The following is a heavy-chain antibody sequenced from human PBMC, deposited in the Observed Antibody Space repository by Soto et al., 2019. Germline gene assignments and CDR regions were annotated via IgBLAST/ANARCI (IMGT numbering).Heavy chain of an antibody. J-gene: IGHJ6*02. CDR1: GFPFNTYW. D-gene: IGHD2-2*01. CDR3: ARDIVVVPAATRQKDYYYYGMDV. Sequence: GGSLRLSCAASGFPFNTYWMTWVSQAPGKGLEWVANIKQDGSETYYVDSVKGRFTISRDNAKNSLYLQMNSLRAEDTAVYYCARDIVVVPAATRQKDYYYYGMDVWGQGTTVTVSS. CDR2: IKQDGSET. V-gene: IGHV3-7*04.